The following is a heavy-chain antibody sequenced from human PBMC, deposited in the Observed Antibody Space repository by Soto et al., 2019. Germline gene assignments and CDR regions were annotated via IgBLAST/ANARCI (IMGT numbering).Heavy chain of an antibody. CDR2: IYHSGST. Sequence: SETLSLTCAVSGGSISSGGYSWSWIRQPPGKGLEWIGYIYHSGSTYYNPSLKSRVTISVDRSKNQFSLKLSSVTAADTAVYYCARGATPFIAAAGTEYFQHWGQGTLVTVSS. D-gene: IGHD6-13*01. V-gene: IGHV4-30-2*01. J-gene: IGHJ1*01. CDR1: GGSISSGGYS. CDR3: ARGATPFIAAAGTEYFQH.